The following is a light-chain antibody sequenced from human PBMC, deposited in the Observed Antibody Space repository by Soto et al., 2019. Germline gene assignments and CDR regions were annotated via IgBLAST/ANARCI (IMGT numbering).Light chain of an antibody. Sequence: EIVLTQSPGTLSLSPGKRATLSCRASQSVNTYLAWYQQKPGQAPRLLIYDAYNRATGVPARFSGSGSGTDFTLTISTLEPEDVAVYYCQQRTDWPTFGQGTKVDIK. V-gene: IGKV3-11*01. J-gene: IGKJ1*01. CDR2: DAY. CDR1: QSVNTY. CDR3: QQRTDWPT.